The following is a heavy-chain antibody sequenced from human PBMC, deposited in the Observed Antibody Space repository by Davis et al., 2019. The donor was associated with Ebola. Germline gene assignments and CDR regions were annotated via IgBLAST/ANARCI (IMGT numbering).Heavy chain of an antibody. Sequence: GESLKISCKGSGYSFTSQWIGWVRQMPGEGLEWMAIIYPGDSETRYSPSFQGQVTISADKSITTAYLQWSSVRASDTAMYYCARPGDISGYRVGYFDSWGQGTLVTVSS. CDR1: GYSFTSQW. CDR3: ARPGDISGYRVGYFDS. D-gene: IGHD3-22*01. J-gene: IGHJ4*02. V-gene: IGHV5-51*01. CDR2: IYPGDSET.